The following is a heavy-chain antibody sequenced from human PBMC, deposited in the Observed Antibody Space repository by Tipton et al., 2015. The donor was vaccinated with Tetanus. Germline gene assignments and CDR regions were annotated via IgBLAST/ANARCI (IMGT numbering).Heavy chain of an antibody. CDR1: GDSISSGNYR. Sequence: GLVKPSQTLSLTCTVSGDSISSGNYRYNWIRQHPGKGLEWIGYIYYSGSSYYNPSLKSRITLSVATSKKQFSLRLTSVSAADTAVYYCARTRRLTDLPNSGSYFDSWGQGIVVTVSS. V-gene: IGHV4-31*03. CDR3: ARTRRLTDLPNSGSYFDS. CDR2: IYYSGSS. D-gene: IGHD1-26*01. J-gene: IGHJ4*02.